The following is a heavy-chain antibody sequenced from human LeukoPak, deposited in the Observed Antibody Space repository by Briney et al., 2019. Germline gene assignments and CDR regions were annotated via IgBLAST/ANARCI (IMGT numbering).Heavy chain of an antibody. CDR1: GFTFSSYA. CDR2: ISGSGGST. CDR3: AKDRLKLGSRRHPEVVPAALDAFDI. J-gene: IGHJ3*02. V-gene: IGHV3-23*01. Sequence: GGSLRLSCAASGFTFSSYAMSWVRQAPGKGLEWVSAISGSGGSTYYADSVKGRFTISRDNSKNTLYLQMNSLRAEDTAVYYCAKDRLKLGSRRHPEVVPAALDAFDIWGQGTMVTVSS. D-gene: IGHD2-2*01.